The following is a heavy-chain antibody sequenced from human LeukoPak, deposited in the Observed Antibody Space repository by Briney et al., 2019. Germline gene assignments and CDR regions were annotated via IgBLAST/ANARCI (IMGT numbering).Heavy chain of an antibody. D-gene: IGHD5-24*01. Sequence: SETLSLTCTVGGGSLSSHYWSWIRQPPGKGLELVGHIYYTGTTFYNPSLNSRVTISLDTSRNQFSLRLTSVTAADTAVYYCARVDGYNVGGYYMDVWGKGTTVTVSS. J-gene: IGHJ6*03. CDR1: GGSLSSHY. CDR2: IYYTGTT. V-gene: IGHV4-59*11. CDR3: ARVDGYNVGGYYMDV.